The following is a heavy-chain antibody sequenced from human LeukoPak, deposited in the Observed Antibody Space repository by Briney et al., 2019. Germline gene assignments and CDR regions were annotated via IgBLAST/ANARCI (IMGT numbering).Heavy chain of an antibody. CDR2: IIPILGIA. CDR3: AREGYDSSGYYYAWDY. V-gene: IGHV1-69*04. D-gene: IGHD3-22*01. CDR1: GGTFSSYA. J-gene: IGHJ4*02. Sequence: GASVKVSCKASGGTFSSYAISWVRQAPGQGLEWMGRIIPILGIANYAQKFQGRVTITADKSTSTAYMELSSLRSEDTAVYYCAREGYDSSGYYYAWDYWGQGTLVTVSS.